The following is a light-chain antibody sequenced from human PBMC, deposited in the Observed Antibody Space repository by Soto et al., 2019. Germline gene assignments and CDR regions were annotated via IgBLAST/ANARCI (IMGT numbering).Light chain of an antibody. CDR1: SSDVGGYNY. CDR3: SSYAGSNNFV. J-gene: IGLJ1*01. V-gene: IGLV2-8*01. Sequence: QSVLTQPPSASGSPGQSVTFSCTGTSSDVGGYNYVSWYQQHPGKAPKLMIYEVSKRPSGVPDRFSGSKSGNTASLTATGLQAEDEADYYCSSYAGSNNFVFGTGTKVTVL. CDR2: EVS.